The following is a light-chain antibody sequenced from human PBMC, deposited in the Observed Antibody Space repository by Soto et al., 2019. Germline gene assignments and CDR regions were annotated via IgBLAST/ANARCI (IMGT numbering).Light chain of an antibody. CDR2: DAS. CDR1: QSISSW. V-gene: IGKV1-5*01. CDR3: QQYNNWPWT. J-gene: IGKJ1*01. Sequence: DIQMTQSPSTLSASVGDRVTITCRASQSISSWLAWYQQKTGKAPKLLIYDASSLESGVPSRFSGSGSGTDFTLTISSLQSEDFAVYYCQQYNNWPWTFGQGTKV.